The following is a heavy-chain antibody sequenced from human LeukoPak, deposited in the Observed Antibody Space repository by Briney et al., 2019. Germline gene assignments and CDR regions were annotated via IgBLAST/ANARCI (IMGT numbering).Heavy chain of an antibody. CDR2: IYYSGST. Sequence: SETLSLTCTVSGGSISSSSYYWGWIRQPPGKGLEWIGSIYYSGSTYYNPSLKSRVTISVDTSKNQFSLKLGSVTAADTAVYYCANHRRGAKKAWGAFDIWGQGTMVTVSS. CDR3: ANHRRGAKKAWGAFDI. J-gene: IGHJ3*02. D-gene: IGHD7-27*01. CDR1: GGSISSSSYY. V-gene: IGHV4-39*01.